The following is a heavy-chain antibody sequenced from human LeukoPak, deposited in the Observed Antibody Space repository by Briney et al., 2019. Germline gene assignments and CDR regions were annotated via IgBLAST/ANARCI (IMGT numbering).Heavy chain of an antibody. D-gene: IGHD4/OR15-4a*01. J-gene: IGHJ4*02. CDR2: ISSSSSYI. V-gene: IGHV3-21*01. CDR3: ASEGGWGAYYFDY. CDR1: GFTFSSYS. Sequence: GGSLRLSCAASGFTFSSYSMNWVRQAPGKGLEWVSSISSSSSYIYYADSVKGRFTISRDNAKISLYLQMNSLRAEDTAVYYCASEGGWGAYYFDYWGQGTLVTVSS.